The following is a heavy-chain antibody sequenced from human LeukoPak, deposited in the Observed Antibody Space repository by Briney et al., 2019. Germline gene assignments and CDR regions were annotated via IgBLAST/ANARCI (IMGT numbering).Heavy chain of an antibody. CDR1: GGSISSYY. CDR2: IYYSGST. D-gene: IGHD3-3*01. Sequence: SETLSLTCTVSGGSISSYYWSWIRQPPGKGLVWIGYIYYSGSTNYNPSLKSRVTISVDTSKNQFSLKLSSVTAADTAVYYCARGGSVRFLEWLERGDAFDIWGQGTMVTVSS. CDR3: ARGGSVRFLEWLERGDAFDI. V-gene: IGHV4-59*01. J-gene: IGHJ3*02.